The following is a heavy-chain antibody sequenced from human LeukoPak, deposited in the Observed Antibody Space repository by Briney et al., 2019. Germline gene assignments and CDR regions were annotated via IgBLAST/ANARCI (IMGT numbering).Heavy chain of an antibody. J-gene: IGHJ4*02. CDR2: IYSGGST. V-gene: IGHV3-66*01. CDR1: GFTVSSNY. D-gene: IGHD2-15*01. Sequence: GGSLRLSCAASGFTVSSNYMSWVRQAPGKGLEWVSVIYSGGSTYYADSVKGRFTISSDNSKNTLYLQMNSLRAEDTAVYYCATLGYCSGGSCYDWGQGTLVTVSS. CDR3: ATLGYCSGGSCYD.